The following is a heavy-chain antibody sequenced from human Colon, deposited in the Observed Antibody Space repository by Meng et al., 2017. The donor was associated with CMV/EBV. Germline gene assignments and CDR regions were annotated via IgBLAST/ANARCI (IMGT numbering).Heavy chain of an antibody. CDR3: ARVSNDIWSGYSPPYYYAMDV. D-gene: IGHD3-3*01. J-gene: IGHJ6*02. CDR1: GSSFSNYN. V-gene: IGHV3-48*04. Sequence: GGSLRLSCAASGSSFSNYNLHWVRQAPGTGLEWVSYISSSSTSIYYAASVRGRFTVSRDNAKNSLYLQMNSLRAEDTAVYYCARVSNDIWSGYSPPYYYAMDVWGQGTTVTVSS. CDR2: ISSSSTSI.